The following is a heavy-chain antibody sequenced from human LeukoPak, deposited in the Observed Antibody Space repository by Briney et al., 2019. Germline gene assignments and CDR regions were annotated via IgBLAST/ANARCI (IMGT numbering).Heavy chain of an antibody. CDR1: GGSISSSNW. J-gene: IGHJ4*02. CDR3: ARDLGCSGGSCYEGDY. V-gene: IGHV4-4*02. Sequence: SETLSLTCAVSGGSISSSNWWSWVRQPPGKGLESIGEIYHSGSTNYNPSLKSRVTISVDKSKNQFSLKLSSVTAADTAVYYCARDLGCSGGSCYEGDYWGQGTLVTVSS. D-gene: IGHD2-15*01. CDR2: IYHSGST.